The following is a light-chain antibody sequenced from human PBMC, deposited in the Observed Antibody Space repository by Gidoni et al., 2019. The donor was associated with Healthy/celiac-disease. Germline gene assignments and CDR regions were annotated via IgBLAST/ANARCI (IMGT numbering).Light chain of an antibody. CDR2: DVS. CDR3: SSYTSSSTEV. Sequence: QSALTQPASVSGSPGQSITISCTGTSRDLGGYNYVSWYQQHPGKAPKLMIYDVSNRPSGVSNRFSGSQSGNTASLTISGLQAEDEADYYCSSYTSSSTEVFGTGTKVTVL. V-gene: IGLV2-14*01. CDR1: SRDLGGYNY. J-gene: IGLJ1*01.